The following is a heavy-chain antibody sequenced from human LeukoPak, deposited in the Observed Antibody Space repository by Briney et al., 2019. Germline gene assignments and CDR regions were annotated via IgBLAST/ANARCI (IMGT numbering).Heavy chain of an antibody. D-gene: IGHD6-19*01. J-gene: IGHJ4*02. CDR2: TYYRSKWYH. Sequence: SQTLSLTCAISGDSVSSNSVAWNWIRQSPSRGLEWLGRTYYRSKWYHDYAVSVKSRIIINSDTSKNQFSLQLNSVTPEDTAVYYCARGMAVTGYYFDYWGQGTLVTVSS. V-gene: IGHV6-1*01. CDR1: GDSVSSNSVA. CDR3: ARGMAVTGYYFDY.